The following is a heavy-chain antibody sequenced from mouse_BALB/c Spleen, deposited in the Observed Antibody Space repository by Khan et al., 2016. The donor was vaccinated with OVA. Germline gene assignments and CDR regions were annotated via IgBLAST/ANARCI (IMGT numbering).Heavy chain of an antibody. Sequence: DVQLVESGGGLVQPGRSQKLSCAASGFTFNSYGMHWVRQAPEKGLEWVAYISGDSNTIYYADTVKGRFTISRVNPKNTLFLQMTSLMSEDTAMYYCATSYFYGYYFDYWGPGTTLTVS. V-gene: IGHV5-17*02. CDR3: ATSYFYGYYFDY. J-gene: IGHJ2*01. CDR1: GFTFNSYG. D-gene: IGHD1-1*01. CDR2: ISGDSNTI.